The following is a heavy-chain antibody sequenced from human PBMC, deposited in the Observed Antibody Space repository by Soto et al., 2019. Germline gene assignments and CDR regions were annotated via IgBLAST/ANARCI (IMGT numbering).Heavy chain of an antibody. V-gene: IGHV3-33*01. CDR1: GFTFSNYG. CDR3: ARHKGGDPYYFDY. D-gene: IGHD4-17*01. CDR2: IWYDGSNK. J-gene: IGHJ4*02. Sequence: QVQLVESGGGVVQPGMSLRLSCAASGFTFSNYGMHWVRQAPGKGLEWVAVIWYDGSNKYYADSVKGRFTISRDNSKNTLDLQMNTLRAEDTSVYYCARHKGGDPYYFDYWGQGTLVTGSS.